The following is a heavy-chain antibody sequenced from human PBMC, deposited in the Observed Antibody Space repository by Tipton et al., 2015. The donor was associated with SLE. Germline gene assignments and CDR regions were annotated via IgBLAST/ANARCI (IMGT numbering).Heavy chain of an antibody. D-gene: IGHD2-2*01. V-gene: IGHV4-59*01. CDR2: IYYSGST. J-gene: IGHJ6*03. CDR3: ARGYQLPLGPYYYYYMDV. Sequence: TLSLTCTVSGGSINNYYWSWIRQPPGKGLEWIGYIYYSGSTNYNPSLKSRVTISVDTSKNQFSLKLSSVTAADTAVYYCARGYQLPLGPYYYYYMDVWGKGTTVTVSS. CDR1: GGSINNYY.